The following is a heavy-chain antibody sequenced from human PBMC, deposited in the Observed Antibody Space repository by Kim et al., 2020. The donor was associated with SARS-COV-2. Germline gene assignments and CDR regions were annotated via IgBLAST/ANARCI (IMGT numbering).Heavy chain of an antibody. D-gene: IGHD3-10*01. CDR1: GYTFTSYG. CDR2: ISAYNGNT. Sequence: ASVKVSCKASGYTFTSYGISWVRQAPGQGLEWMGWISAYNGNTNYAQKLQGRVTMTTDTSTNTAYMELRSLRSDDTAVYYCARDLINPALRSQSTFDYWGQGTLVTVSS. CDR3: ARDLINPALRSQSTFDY. V-gene: IGHV1-18*01. J-gene: IGHJ4*02.